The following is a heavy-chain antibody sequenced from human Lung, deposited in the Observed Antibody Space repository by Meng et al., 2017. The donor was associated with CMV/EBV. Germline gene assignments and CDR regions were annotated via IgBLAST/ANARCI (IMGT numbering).Heavy chain of an antibody. D-gene: IGHD3-22*01. J-gene: IGHJ4*02. CDR2: IKQDGSEK. CDR1: GFTFSSYW. V-gene: IGHV3-7*01. CDR3: ARETDSSGGDY. Sequence: GESLKISCAASGFTFSSYWMSWVRQAPGKGLEWVANIKQDGSEKYYVDSVKGRFTISRDNAKNSLYLQMNSLRAEDTAVYYCARETDSSGGDYWGQGTLVTVSS.